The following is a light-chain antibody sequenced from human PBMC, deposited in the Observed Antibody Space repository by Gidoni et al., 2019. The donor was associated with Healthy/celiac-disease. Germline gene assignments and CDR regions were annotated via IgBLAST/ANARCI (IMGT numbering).Light chain of an antibody. CDR2: DAS. CDR1: QSVSSY. V-gene: IGKV3-11*01. Sequence: EIGLTQSPATLSLSPGERATLSCRASQSVSSYFALYQQKPGQVPRLLIYDASNRATGIPARFSGSGSGTDFTLTISSLGPEDFAVYYCQQRSNWPPWTFGQGTKVEIK. CDR3: QQRSNWPPWT. J-gene: IGKJ1*01.